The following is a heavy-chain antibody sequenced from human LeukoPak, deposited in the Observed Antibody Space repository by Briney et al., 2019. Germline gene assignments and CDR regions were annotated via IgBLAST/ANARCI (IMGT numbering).Heavy chain of an antibody. V-gene: IGHV4-39*01. Sequence: SETLSITWTVSGGSISSSSYYWGWIRQPPGKGLEGIGSIYYSGSTYYNPSLKSRVTISVDTSKNQFSLKLSSVTAADTAVYYCANQDCSSTSCYFAWFDPWGQGTLVTVSS. CDR3: ANQDCSSTSCYFAWFDP. CDR1: GGSISSSSYY. D-gene: IGHD2-2*01. CDR2: IYYSGST. J-gene: IGHJ5*02.